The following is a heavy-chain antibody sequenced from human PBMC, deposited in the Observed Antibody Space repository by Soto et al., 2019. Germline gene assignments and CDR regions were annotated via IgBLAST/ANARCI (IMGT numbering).Heavy chain of an antibody. D-gene: IGHD2-15*01. Sequence: SETLSLTCAVYGGSFSDYYWSWIRQPPGKGLEWIGEINHSGSTNYNPSLKSRVTISVDTSKNQFSLRLTSVTAADTAVYYCAAVPTDHYCSGGSCYAYWGHGTLVTVSS. CDR3: AAVPTDHYCSGGSCYAY. V-gene: IGHV4-34*01. CDR1: GGSFSDYY. J-gene: IGHJ4*01. CDR2: INHSGST.